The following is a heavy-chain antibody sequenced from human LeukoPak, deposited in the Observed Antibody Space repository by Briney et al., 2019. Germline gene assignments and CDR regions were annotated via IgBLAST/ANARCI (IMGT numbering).Heavy chain of an antibody. CDR1: GFTFSSYG. CDR3: ARGRYSGSYNWFDP. J-gene: IGHJ5*02. D-gene: IGHD1-26*01. CDR2: IWYDGSNK. Sequence: GGSLRLSCAASGFTFSSYGMHWVRQAPGKGLEWVAVIWYDGSNKYYADSVKGRFTVSRDNSKNTLYLRMNSLRAEDTAVYYCARGRYSGSYNWFDPWGQGTLVTVSS. V-gene: IGHV3-33*01.